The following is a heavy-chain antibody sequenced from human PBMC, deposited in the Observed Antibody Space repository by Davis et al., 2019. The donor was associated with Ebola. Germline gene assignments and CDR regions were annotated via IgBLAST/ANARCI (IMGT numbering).Heavy chain of an antibody. J-gene: IGHJ3*02. Sequence: GGSLRLSCSTSGFTLSDHYMNWIRQTPGKGLEWVSTLGTSADTYYADSVKGRFTISRDNSKNTLYLQMNGLRVEDTAIYFCVKDTSNIWFDIWGQGTMVTVSS. D-gene: IGHD1-26*01. CDR3: VKDTSNIWFDI. V-gene: IGHV3-69-1*01. CDR1: GFTLSDHY. CDR2: LGTSADT.